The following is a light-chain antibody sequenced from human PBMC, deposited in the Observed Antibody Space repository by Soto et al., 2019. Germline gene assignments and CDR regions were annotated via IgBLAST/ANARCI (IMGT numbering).Light chain of an antibody. CDR3: SSFTTISTYV. Sequence: QSVLTQPPSVSGSPGQSVTISRTGTSSDVGAYNRVSWYQQPPGAAPKLMICDVSNRPSGVPERFSGSKSGNTASLTIFGLQAEDDADYYCSSFTTISTYVFGTGTKVTVL. CDR1: SSDVGAYNR. CDR2: DVS. V-gene: IGLV2-18*02. J-gene: IGLJ1*01.